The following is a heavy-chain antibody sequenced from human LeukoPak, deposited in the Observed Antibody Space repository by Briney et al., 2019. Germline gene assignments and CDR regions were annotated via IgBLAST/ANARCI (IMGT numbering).Heavy chain of an antibody. V-gene: IGHV1-18*01. Sequence: ASVKVSCKASGYTFTSYGFTWVRQAPGQGLEWMGWISANNGNTKYAQKLQERVTMTTDTSTSTAYMELRSLRSDDTAIYYCARSRYNNPDYYYYYMDVWANGTTVTVSS. CDR1: GYTFTSYG. J-gene: IGHJ6*03. D-gene: IGHD5-24*01. CDR2: ISANNGNT. CDR3: ARSRYNNPDYYYYYMDV.